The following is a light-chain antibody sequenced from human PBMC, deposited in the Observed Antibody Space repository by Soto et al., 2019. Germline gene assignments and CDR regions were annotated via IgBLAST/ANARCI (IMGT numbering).Light chain of an antibody. CDR1: SSNIGSHT. J-gene: IGLJ2*01. CDR2: SNN. V-gene: IGLV1-44*01. CDR3: AAWDDSLNGVA. Sequence: QSVLTQPPSASGTPGQRATFSCSGSSSNIGSHTVNWYQQFPGTAPKLLIFSNNQRPSGVPDRFSGSKSGTSASLAISGLQSEDEADYYCAAWDDSLNGVAFGGGTKLTVL.